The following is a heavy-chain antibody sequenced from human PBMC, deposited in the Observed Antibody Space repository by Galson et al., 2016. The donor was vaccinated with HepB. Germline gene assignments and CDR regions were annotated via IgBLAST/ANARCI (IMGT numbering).Heavy chain of an antibody. CDR1: GGTFT. Sequence: SVKVSCKASGGTFTWVRQAPGQGLEWMGGIVPTIYGTPSYAQKFQGRVTIIADESTSTAYMELSSLRSEDTAVYYCATGRGDKPFEYKFDHWGPGALLTVSS. J-gene: IGHJ4*02. D-gene: IGHD6-6*01. V-gene: IGHV1-69*13. CDR2: IVPTIYGTP. CDR3: ATGRGDKPFEYKFDH.